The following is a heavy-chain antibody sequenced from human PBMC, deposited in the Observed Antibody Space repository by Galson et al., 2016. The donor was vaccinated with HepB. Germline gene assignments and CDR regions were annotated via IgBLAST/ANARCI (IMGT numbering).Heavy chain of an antibody. CDR2: ISYYGSNK. CDR1: GFTFSSYG. V-gene: IGHV3-30*18. J-gene: IGHJ4*02. CDR3: AKGGDSSGYLDY. Sequence: SPRLSCAASGFTFSSYGMHWVRQAPGKGLEWVAVISYYGSNKYYADSVKGRFTISRDNSKNTLYLQMNSLRAEDTAVYYCAKGGDSSGYLDYWGQGTLVTVSS. D-gene: IGHD3-22*01.